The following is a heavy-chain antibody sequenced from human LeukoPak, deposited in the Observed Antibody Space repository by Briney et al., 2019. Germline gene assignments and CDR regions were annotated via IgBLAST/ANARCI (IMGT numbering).Heavy chain of an antibody. CDR3: ARYIAAAGTIDY. V-gene: IGHV1-2*02. Sequence: ASVKVSCKASGYTFTGYYMHWVRQAPGQGLEWMGWINPNSGGTNYAQKFQGRVTMTRDTSISTAYMELSRLRSDDTAVYYCARYIAAAGTIDYWGQGTQVTVSS. CDR2: INPNSGGT. D-gene: IGHD6-13*01. J-gene: IGHJ4*02. CDR1: GYTFTGYY.